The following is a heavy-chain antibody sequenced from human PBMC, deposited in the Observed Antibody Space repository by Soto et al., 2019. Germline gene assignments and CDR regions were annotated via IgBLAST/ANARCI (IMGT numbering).Heavy chain of an antibody. Sequence: QVQLVQSGAEVKKPGSSVKVSCKASGGTFSSYTISWVRQAPGQGLEWMGRIIPILGIANYAPKFQGRVTNPADKAASTAYMELRRLGCEDTAVYYCARVWGVDPSAVGVWGQGTMVTVSS. CDR1: GGTFSSYT. V-gene: IGHV1-69*02. CDR3: ARVWGVDPSAVGV. D-gene: IGHD1-26*01. J-gene: IGHJ3*01. CDR2: IIPILGIA.